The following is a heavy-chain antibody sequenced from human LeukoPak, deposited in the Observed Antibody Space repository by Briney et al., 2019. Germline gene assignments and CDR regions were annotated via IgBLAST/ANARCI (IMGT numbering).Heavy chain of an antibody. D-gene: IGHD5-12*01. CDR3: TREARAGNWFDP. V-gene: IGHV1-2*02. CDR2: INPDSGGT. CDR1: GYTFSDYY. Sequence: ASVKVSCKASGYTFSDYYIHWVRQAPGQGLEWMGWINPDSGGTNYAQKFQGRVTMTRDTSLTTVYMELSRLRSDDTAVFYCTREARAGNWFDPRGQGTRVSVSS. J-gene: IGHJ5*02.